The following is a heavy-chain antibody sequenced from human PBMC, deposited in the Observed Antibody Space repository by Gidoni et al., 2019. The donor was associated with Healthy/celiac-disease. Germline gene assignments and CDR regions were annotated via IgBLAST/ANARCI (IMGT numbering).Heavy chain of an antibody. V-gene: IGHV3-30*01. CDR3: ARDETRDGYNLLDY. CDR1: GFTFSSYA. J-gene: IGHJ4*02. Sequence: QVQLVESGGGVVQPGRSLRLSCAASGFTFSSYAMHWVRQAPGKGLEWVAVISYDGSNKYYADSVKGRFTISRDNSKNTLYLQMNSLRAEDTAVYYCARDETRDGYNLLDYWGQGTPVTVSS. CDR2: ISYDGSNK. D-gene: IGHD5-12*01.